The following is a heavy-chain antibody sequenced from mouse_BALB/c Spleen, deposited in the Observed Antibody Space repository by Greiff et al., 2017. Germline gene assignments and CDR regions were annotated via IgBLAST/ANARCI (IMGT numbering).Heavy chain of an antibody. Sequence: EVQLQQSGAELVRPGASVKLSCTASGFNIKDYYMHWVKQRPEQGLEWIGWIDPENGDTEYTPKFQGKATMTADTSSNTAYLQLSSLTSEDTAVYYCDALLTLDYWGQGTTLTVSS. V-gene: IGHV14-4*02. CDR1: GFNIKDYY. J-gene: IGHJ2*01. CDR3: DALLTLDY. D-gene: IGHD4-1*01. CDR2: IDPENGDT.